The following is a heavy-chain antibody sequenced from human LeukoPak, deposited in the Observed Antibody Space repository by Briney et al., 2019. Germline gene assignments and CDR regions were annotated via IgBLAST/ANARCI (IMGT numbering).Heavy chain of an antibody. Sequence: GGSLRLSCAASGFNFSIHWMTWVRQAPGKGLEWVANIQDDGSEKNYVGSVKGRFTISRDNAKNSLYLQMNSLRAEDTAVYYCARLGLYSSGWAYYFDYWGQGTLVTVSS. CDR3: ARLGLYSSGWAYYFDY. D-gene: IGHD6-19*01. V-gene: IGHV3-7*01. CDR2: IQDDGSEK. CDR1: GFNFSIHW. J-gene: IGHJ4*02.